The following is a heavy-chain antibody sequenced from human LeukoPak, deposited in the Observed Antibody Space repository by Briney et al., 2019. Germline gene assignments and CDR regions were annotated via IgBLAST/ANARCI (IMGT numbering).Heavy chain of an antibody. CDR2: IYYSGST. CDR3: ASRFTMVRGVIGGDAFDI. Sequence: SETLSLTCTVSGGSISSSSYYWGWIRQPPGKGLEWIGSIYYSGSTYYNPSLKSRVTISVDTSKNQFSLKLSSVTAADTAVYYCASRFTMVRGVIGGDAFDIWGQGTMVTVSS. D-gene: IGHD3-10*01. J-gene: IGHJ3*02. CDR1: GGSISSSSYY. V-gene: IGHV4-39*07.